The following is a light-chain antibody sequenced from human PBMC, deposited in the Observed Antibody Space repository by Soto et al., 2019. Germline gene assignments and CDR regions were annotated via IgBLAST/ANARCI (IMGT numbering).Light chain of an antibody. J-gene: IGKJ4*01. V-gene: IGKV3-15*01. Sequence: EIVMTQSPATLSVSPGERVTLSCRASQSVSSNLAWYQQKHGQAPRLLIHGASTRATGVPAWFSGSGSGTDYTLTISSLQFEDFVVYYCQQYGSSPLTFGGGTKV. CDR1: QSVSSN. CDR2: GAS. CDR3: QQYGSSPLT.